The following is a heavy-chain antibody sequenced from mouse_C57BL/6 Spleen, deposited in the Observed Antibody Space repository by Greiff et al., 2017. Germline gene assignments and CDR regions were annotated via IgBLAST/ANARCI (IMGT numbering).Heavy chain of an antibody. V-gene: IGHV1-69*01. CDR3: ARSSNYYGSSYNDY. Sequence: QVQLQQPGAELVMPGASVKLSCKASGYTFTSYWMHWVKQRPGQGLEWIGEIDPSDSYTNYNQKFKGKSTLTVDKSSSTAYMQLSSLTSEDSAVYYCARSSNYYGSSYNDYWGQGTTLTVSS. CDR1: GYTFTSYW. J-gene: IGHJ2*01. CDR2: IDPSDSYT. D-gene: IGHD1-1*01.